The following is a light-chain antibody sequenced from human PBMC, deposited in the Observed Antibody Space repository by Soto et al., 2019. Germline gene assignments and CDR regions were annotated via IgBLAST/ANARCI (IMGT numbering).Light chain of an antibody. Sequence: QPVLTQPPSASASLGASVTLTCTLSSGYSNYKVDWYQQRPGKGPRFVMRVGTGGIVGSKGDGIPDRFSVLGSGLNRYLTIKNIQEEDESDYHCGADHGSGSNFVHPVVFGGGTKLTVL. V-gene: IGLV9-49*01. CDR2: VGTGGIVG. CDR1: SGYSNYK. J-gene: IGLJ2*01. CDR3: GADHGSGSNFVHPVV.